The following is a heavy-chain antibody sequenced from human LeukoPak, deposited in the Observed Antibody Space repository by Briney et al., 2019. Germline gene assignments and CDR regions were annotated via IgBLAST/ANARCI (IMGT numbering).Heavy chain of an antibody. Sequence: PSETLSLTCTVSGGSISSSSYYWGWIRQPPGKGLEWVGSIYYSGSTYYNPSLKSRVTMSVDTSKNQFSLKLSSVTAADTAVYYCARHLWSGSSYGMDVWGQGSTVTVSS. V-gene: IGHV4-39*01. D-gene: IGHD1-26*01. J-gene: IGHJ6*02. CDR3: ARHLWSGSSYGMDV. CDR1: GGSISSSSYY. CDR2: IYYSGST.